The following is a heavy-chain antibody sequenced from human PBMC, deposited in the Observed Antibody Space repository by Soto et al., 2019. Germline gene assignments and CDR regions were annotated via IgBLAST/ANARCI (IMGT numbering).Heavy chain of an antibody. CDR2: ISSNGGST. Sequence: LRLSCSFSGFTFSSYAMHWVRQAPGKGLEYVSSISSNGGSTYYPDSVKARFTISRDNSKNTLYLQMSSLRVEDTAVYYWVQDRWVDYWGQVTLVTV. J-gene: IGHJ4*02. CDR1: GFTFSSYA. D-gene: IGHD6-13*01. V-gene: IGHV3-64D*06. CDR3: VQDRWVDY.